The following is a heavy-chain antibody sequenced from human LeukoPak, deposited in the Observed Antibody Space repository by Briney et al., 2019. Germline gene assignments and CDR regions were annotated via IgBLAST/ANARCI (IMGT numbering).Heavy chain of an antibody. CDR1: GFTFSDYY. CDR2: ISSSGSTI. J-gene: IGHJ3*02. V-gene: IGHV3-11*01. Sequence: GGSLRLSCAASGFTFSDYYMSWIRQAPGKGLEWVSYISSSGSTIYYADSVKGRFTISRGNAKNSLYLQMNSLRAEDTAVYYCANYGDYLNAFDIWGQGTMVTVSS. D-gene: IGHD4-17*01. CDR3: ANYGDYLNAFDI.